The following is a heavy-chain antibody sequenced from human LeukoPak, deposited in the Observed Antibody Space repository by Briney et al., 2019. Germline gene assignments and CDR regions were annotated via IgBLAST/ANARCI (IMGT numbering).Heavy chain of an antibody. CDR1: GGSISTYY. Sequence: SETLSLTCTVSGGSISTYYWSWIRQPPGKGPEWIAYIHYSGSTNYNPSLRSRVTISVDTSKNQFSLKLSSVTAADTAVYYCARGLTSSDWYFDLWGRGTLVTVSS. J-gene: IGHJ2*01. CDR2: IHYSGST. D-gene: IGHD4/OR15-4a*01. V-gene: IGHV4-59*01. CDR3: ARGLTSSDWYFDL.